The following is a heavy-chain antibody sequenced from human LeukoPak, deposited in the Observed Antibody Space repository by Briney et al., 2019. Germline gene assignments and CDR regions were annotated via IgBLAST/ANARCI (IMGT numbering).Heavy chain of an antibody. CDR2: IYYSGST. CDR1: GGSISSSSYY. J-gene: IGHJ5*02. Sequence: SETLSLTCTVSGGSISSSSYYWGWIRQPPGKGLEWIGSIYYSGSTYHNPSLKSRVTISVDTSKNQFSLKLSSVTAADTAVYYCARHEGIAARPGWFDPWGQGTLVTVSS. CDR3: ARHEGIAARPGWFDP. V-gene: IGHV4-39*01. D-gene: IGHD6-6*01.